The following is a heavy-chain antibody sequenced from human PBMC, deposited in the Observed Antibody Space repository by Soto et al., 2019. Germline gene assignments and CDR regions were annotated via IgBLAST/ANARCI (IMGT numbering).Heavy chain of an antibody. Sequence: QVQLVESGGGVVQPGRSLRLSCAASGFTFSNYAMHWVRQAPGKGLEWVAVISYDGSNTYNADSGNGQFTISRDNSKNKLYLQMNSLRTENTAVYYCARVKYSYGDDWGQGTLVIVSS. CDR2: ISYDGSNT. D-gene: IGHD5-18*01. V-gene: IGHV3-30-3*01. CDR3: ARVKYSYGDD. CDR1: GFTFSNYA. J-gene: IGHJ4*02.